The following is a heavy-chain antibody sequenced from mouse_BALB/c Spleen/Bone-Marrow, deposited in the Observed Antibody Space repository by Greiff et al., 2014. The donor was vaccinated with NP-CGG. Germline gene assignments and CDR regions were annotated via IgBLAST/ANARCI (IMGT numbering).Heavy chain of an antibody. V-gene: IGHV1-55*01. J-gene: IGHJ2*01. CDR2: IYPGGDST. CDR1: GYTFTSYW. Sequence: QVQLQQSGAELVKPGTSVKMSCKASGYTFTSYWMHWVKQRPGQGLEWIGDIYPGGDSTNYNEKFKSKATLTVDTSSSTAYMQLSSLTSEDSAVYYCATGETWGQGTTLTVSS. CDR3: ATGET.